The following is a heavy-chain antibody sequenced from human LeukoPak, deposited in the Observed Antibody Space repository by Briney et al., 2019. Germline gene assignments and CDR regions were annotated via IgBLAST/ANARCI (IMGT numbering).Heavy chain of an antibody. V-gene: IGHV3-11*06. CDR1: GFTFSDSY. CDR2: IGPSGNFI. J-gene: IGHJ4*02. CDR3: AKDFSVYYYDSRVLDY. D-gene: IGHD3-22*01. Sequence: GGSLRLSCEASGFTFSDSYMSWLRQPPGKGLESISYIGPSGNFINYADSVKGRFTISRDNAKTSLYLQMNSLRAEDTAVYYCAKDFSVYYYDSRVLDYWGQGTLVTVSS.